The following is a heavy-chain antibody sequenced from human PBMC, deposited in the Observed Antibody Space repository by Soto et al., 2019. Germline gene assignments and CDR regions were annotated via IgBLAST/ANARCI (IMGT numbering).Heavy chain of an antibody. Sequence: GGSLRISCAACGVSFSSYGMHWVRQAPGKGLEWVAVISYDGSNKYYADSVKGRFTISRDNSKNTLYLQMNSLRAEDTAVYYCAKDQGSVPAAIRTPDDAFDIWGQGTMVTVSS. D-gene: IGHD2-2*02. CDR2: ISYDGSNK. CDR3: AKDQGSVPAAIRTPDDAFDI. CDR1: GVSFSSYG. J-gene: IGHJ3*02. V-gene: IGHV3-30*18.